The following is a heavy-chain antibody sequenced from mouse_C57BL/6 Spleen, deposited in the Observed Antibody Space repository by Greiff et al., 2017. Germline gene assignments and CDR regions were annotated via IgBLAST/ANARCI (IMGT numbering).Heavy chain of an antibody. J-gene: IGHJ3*01. CDR1: GYTFTDYY. V-gene: IGHV1-76*01. CDR2: IYPGSGNT. Sequence: VQLQQSGAELVRPGASVKLSCKASGYTFTDYYINWVKQRPGQGLEWIARIYPGSGNTYYNEKFKGKATLTAEKSSSTAYMQLSSLTSEDSAVYFCARETYDYDGGWFAYWGQGTLVTVSA. D-gene: IGHD2-4*01. CDR3: ARETYDYDGGWFAY.